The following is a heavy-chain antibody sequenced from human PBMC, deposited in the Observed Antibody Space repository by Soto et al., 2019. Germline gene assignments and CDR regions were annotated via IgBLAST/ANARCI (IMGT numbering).Heavy chain of an antibody. V-gene: IGHV4-34*01. Sequence: QVQLQQWGAGLLKPSETLSLTCAVYGGSFSGYYWSCIRQPPGKGLEWIGEINHSGSTNYNPSLKSRVTISVDTSKNQFSLKLSSVTAADTAVYYCAKVPGIAAAGTTSNWFDPWGQGTLVTVSS. CDR2: INHSGST. CDR3: AKVPGIAAAGTTSNWFDP. CDR1: GGSFSGYY. J-gene: IGHJ5*02. D-gene: IGHD6-13*01.